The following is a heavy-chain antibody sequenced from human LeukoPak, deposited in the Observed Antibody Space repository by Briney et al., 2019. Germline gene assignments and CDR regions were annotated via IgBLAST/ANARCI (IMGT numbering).Heavy chain of an antibody. Sequence: SVKGRFTISRDNSKNTLYLQMNSLRAEDTAVYYCARDIYGDYFFDYWGQGTLVTVSS. D-gene: IGHD4-17*01. CDR3: ARDIYGDYFFDY. V-gene: IGHV3-30*01. J-gene: IGHJ4*02.